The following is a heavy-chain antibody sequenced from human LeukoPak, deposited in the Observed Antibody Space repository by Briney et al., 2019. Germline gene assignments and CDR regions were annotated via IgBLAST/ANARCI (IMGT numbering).Heavy chain of an antibody. J-gene: IGHJ4*02. CDR1: GFTFSSYS. CDR3: AKTHTVVTPYYFDY. CDR2: ISSSSSYI. V-gene: IGHV3-21*01. D-gene: IGHD4-23*01. Sequence: KTGGSLRLSCAASGFTFSSYSMNWVRQAPGKGLEWVSSISSSSSYIYYADSVKGRFTISRDNSKNALYLQMNSLRAEDTAVYYCAKTHTVVTPYYFDYWGQGTLVTVSS.